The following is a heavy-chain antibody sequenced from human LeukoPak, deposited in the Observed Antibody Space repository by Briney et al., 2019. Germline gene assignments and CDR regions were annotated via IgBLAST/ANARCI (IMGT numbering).Heavy chain of an antibody. V-gene: IGHV3-30*18. CDR3: AKPDIVVVPAAPQIAHLDY. J-gene: IGHJ4*02. D-gene: IGHD2-2*01. CDR2: ISYDGSNK. CDR1: GFTFSSYG. Sequence: QPGRSLRLSCAASGFTFSSYGMHWVRQAPGKGLEWVAVISYDGSNKYYADSVKGRFTISRDNSKNTLYLQMNSLRAEDAAVYYCAKPDIVVVPAAPQIAHLDYWGQGTLVTVSS.